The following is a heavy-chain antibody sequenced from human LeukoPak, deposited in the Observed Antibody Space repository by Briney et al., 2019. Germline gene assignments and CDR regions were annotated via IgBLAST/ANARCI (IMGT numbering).Heavy chain of an antibody. J-gene: IGHJ3*02. CDR2: IIPIFGTA. D-gene: IGHD3-16*01. Sequence: ASVKVSCKASGGTFSSYAISWVRQAPGQGLEWMGGIIPIFGTANYAQKFQGRVTITADESTSTAYMELSSLRSEDTAVYYCARDIGGSDAFDIWGQGTMVTVSS. CDR3: ARDIGGSDAFDI. V-gene: IGHV1-69*13. CDR1: GGTFSSYA.